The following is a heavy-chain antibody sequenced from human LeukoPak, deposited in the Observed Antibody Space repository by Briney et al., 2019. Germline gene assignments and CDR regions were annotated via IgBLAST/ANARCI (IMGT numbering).Heavy chain of an antibody. CDR2: ISGGGGSA. D-gene: IGHD2-2*01. V-gene: IGHV3-23*01. CDR1: GFTFSSYP. J-gene: IGHJ4*02. Sequence: QPGGSLRLSCAGSGFTFSSYPMSWVRQAPAKGLQWVSAISGGGGSAYYADSVKGRFTISRDNSKVTLYLQMHSLRAEDTAIYYCAARPLMPPRFDYWGQGTLVTVSS. CDR3: AARPLMPPRFDY.